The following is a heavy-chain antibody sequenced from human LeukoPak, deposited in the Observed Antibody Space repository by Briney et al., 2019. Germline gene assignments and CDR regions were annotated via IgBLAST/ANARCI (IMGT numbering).Heavy chain of an antibody. CDR2: ISSSGSPL. V-gene: IGHV3-48*03. J-gene: IGHJ6*03. CDR3: ARDGALMVRGRLPDYMDV. Sequence: PGGSLRLSCVASGFTFSSYEMNWFRQAPGKGLEWISFISSSGSPLYYADSVKGRFTISRDNAKNSLYLQMNSLRAEDTAVYYCARDGALMVRGRLPDYMDVWGKGTTVTISS. D-gene: IGHD3-10*01. CDR1: GFTFSSYE.